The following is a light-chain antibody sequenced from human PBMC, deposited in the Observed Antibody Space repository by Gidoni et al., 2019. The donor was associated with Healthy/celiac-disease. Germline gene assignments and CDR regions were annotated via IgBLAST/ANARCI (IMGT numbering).Light chain of an antibody. Sequence: EIVLTQSPGTLSLSPGARATLSCRASQSVRSSYLAWYQQKPGQAPRLLIYGASSRATGIPDRFSGIGSGTDFTLTISRLEPEDFAVYYCQQYGSSPYMYTFGQGTKLEIK. V-gene: IGKV3-20*01. CDR1: QSVRSSY. J-gene: IGKJ2*01. CDR3: QQYGSSPYMYT. CDR2: GAS.